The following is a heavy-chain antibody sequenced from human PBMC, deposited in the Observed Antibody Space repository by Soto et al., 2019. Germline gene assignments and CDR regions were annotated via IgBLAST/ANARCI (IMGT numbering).Heavy chain of an antibody. CDR1: GGSISSGGYY. CDR2: IYYSGST. V-gene: IGHV4-31*03. J-gene: IGHJ5*01. CDR3: ARIHVDTSMIYWFDP. D-gene: IGHD5-18*01. Sequence: SETLSLTCTVSGGSISSGGYYWSWIRQHPGKGLEWIGYIYYSGSTYYNPSLKSRVTISVDTSKNQFSLKLSSVTAADTAVYYCARIHVDTSMIYWFDPWGQGILVTVSS.